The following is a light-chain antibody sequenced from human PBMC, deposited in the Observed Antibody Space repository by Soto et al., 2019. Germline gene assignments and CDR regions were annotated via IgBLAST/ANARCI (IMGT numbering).Light chain of an antibody. CDR1: SSDVGGYNY. CDR3: SSYTRSSFYV. J-gene: IGLJ1*01. CDR2: DVS. V-gene: IGLV2-14*01. Sequence: QYALTQPASVSGSPGQSITISCTGNSSDVGGYNYVSWYQQHPGKAPKLMIYDVSNRPSGVSNRFSGSKSGNTASLTISGLQAEDEADYYCSSYTRSSFYVFGTGTKVTVL.